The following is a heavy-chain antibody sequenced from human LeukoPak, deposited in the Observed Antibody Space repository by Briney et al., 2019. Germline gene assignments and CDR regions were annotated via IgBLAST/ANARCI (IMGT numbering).Heavy chain of an antibody. Sequence: KPSETLSLTCTVSGASISSSNYYWDWIRQTPGKGLEWIGSFHYSGISYYNPSLKTRVTISVDTSRNQFSLNLTSVTAADTAVYYCARPPTYHDSSGSSRGAFDIWGQGTVVTVSS. CDR2: FHYSGIS. CDR3: ARPPTYHDSSGSSRGAFDI. D-gene: IGHD3-22*01. J-gene: IGHJ3*02. CDR1: GASISSSNYY. V-gene: IGHV4-39*01.